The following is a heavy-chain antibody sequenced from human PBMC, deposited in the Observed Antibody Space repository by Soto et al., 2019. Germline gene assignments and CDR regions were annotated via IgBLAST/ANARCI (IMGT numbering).Heavy chain of an antibody. CDR1: GGTLSSYA. V-gene: IGHV1-69*13. CDR2: IIPIFGTA. CDR3: ARGFHDSSGYPFDY. Sequence: SVKVSCKASGGTLSSYAISWVRQAPGQGLEWMGGIIPIFGTANYAQKFQGRVTITADESTSTAYMELSSLRSEDTAVYYCARGFHDSSGYPFDYWGQGTRVTVSS. J-gene: IGHJ4*02. D-gene: IGHD3-22*01.